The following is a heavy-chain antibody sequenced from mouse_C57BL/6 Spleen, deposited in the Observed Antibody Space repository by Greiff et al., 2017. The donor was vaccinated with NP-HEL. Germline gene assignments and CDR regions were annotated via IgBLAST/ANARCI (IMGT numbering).Heavy chain of an antibody. D-gene: IGHD4-1*02. CDR1: GFNIKDDY. CDR3: TTQLGETRYYAMDY. CDR2: IDPENGDT. V-gene: IGHV14-4*01. Sequence: VQLQQSGAELVRPGASVKLSCTASGFNIKDDYMHWVKQRPEQGLEWIGWIDPENGDTEYASKFKGKATITADTSSNTAYLQLSSLTSEDTAVYYCTTQLGETRYYAMDYWGQGTSVTVSS. J-gene: IGHJ4*01.